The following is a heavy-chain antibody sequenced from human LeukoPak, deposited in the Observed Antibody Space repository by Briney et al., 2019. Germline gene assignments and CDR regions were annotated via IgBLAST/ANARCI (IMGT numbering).Heavy chain of an antibody. CDR2: IKKDGSEK. CDR1: GFTFGDYA. V-gene: IGHV3-7*01. J-gene: IGHJ4*01. D-gene: IGHD3-22*01. CDR3: ARDLYRIVVVPHYFDY. Sequence: GRSLRLSCTASGFTFGDYAMSWFRQAPGKGLEWVANIKKDGSEKYYVDSVKGRFTISRDNAKNSLYLQMNSLRAEDTAVYYCARDLYRIVVVPHYFDYWGQGTLVTVSS.